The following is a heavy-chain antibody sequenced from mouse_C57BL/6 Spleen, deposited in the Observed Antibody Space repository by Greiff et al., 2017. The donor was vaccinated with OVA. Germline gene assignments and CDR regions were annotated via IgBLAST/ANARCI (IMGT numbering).Heavy chain of an antibody. J-gene: IGHJ4*01. V-gene: IGHV1-54*01. D-gene: IGHD2-4*01. CDR1: GYAFTNYL. CDR3: ARYYYDYDEYAMDY. CDR2: INPGSGGT. Sequence: QVQLQQSGAELVRPGTSVKVSCKASGYAFTNYLIEWVKQRPGQGLEWIGVINPGSGGTNYNEKFKGKATLTADKSSSTAYMQLSSLTSEDSAVYFCARYYYDYDEYAMDYWGQGTSVTVSS.